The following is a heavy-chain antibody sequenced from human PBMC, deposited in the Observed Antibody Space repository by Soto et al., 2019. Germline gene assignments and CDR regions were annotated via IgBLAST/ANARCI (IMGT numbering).Heavy chain of an antibody. CDR2: INHSGST. D-gene: IGHD5-12*01. CDR1: GGSFSGYY. J-gene: IGHJ4*02. Sequence: TSETLSLTCAVYGGSFSGYYWSWIRQPQGKGLEWIGEINHSGSTNYNPSLKSRVTISVDTSKNQFSLKLSSVTAADTAVYYCARERRWLPYYFDYWGQGTLVTVSS. CDR3: ARERRWLPYYFDY. V-gene: IGHV4-34*01.